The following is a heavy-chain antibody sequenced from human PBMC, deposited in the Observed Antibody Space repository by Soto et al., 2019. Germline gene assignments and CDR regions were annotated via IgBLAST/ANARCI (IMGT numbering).Heavy chain of an antibody. V-gene: IGHV4-61*01. CDR2: TYTGGIT. Sequence: PSETLSLTCTVSGDSVNSGYYYWSWIRQPPGKGLEWIGYTYTGGITNYSPSLKSRVTISLDTSKNQFSLELTSMTAADTAVYYCATGRFFYGSEFWGRGTLVTVSS. CDR3: ATGRFFYGSEF. J-gene: IGHJ4*02. D-gene: IGHD3-10*01. CDR1: GDSVNSGYYY.